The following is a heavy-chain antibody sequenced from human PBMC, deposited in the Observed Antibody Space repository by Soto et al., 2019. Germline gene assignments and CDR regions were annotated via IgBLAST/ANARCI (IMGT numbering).Heavy chain of an antibody. V-gene: IGHV1-3*01. D-gene: IGHD2-15*01. Sequence: ASVKVSCKASGYTFTSYAMHWVRQAPGQRLEWMGWINAGNGNTKYSQKFQGRVTITRDTSASTAYMELSSLRSEDTAVYYCARGDCSGGSCFFDYWGQGTLVTVSS. CDR1: GYTFTSYA. CDR3: ARGDCSGGSCFFDY. J-gene: IGHJ4*02. CDR2: INAGNGNT.